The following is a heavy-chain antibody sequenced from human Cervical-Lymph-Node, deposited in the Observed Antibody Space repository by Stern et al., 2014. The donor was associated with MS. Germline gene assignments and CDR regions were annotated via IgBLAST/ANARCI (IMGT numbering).Heavy chain of an antibody. CDR1: GYFFTSYG. CDR3: ARDSLIRTFGVEEGMDV. J-gene: IGHJ6*02. Sequence: VQLVQSGAEVKKPGASVKVSCKASGYFFTSYGISWVRQAPGQGLEWMGWISADNGDTNYAQNVQGRVTMTTDTSTNTAYMELSSLRSDDTALDYCARDSLIRTFGVEEGMDVWGQGTTVTVSS. CDR2: ISADNGDT. V-gene: IGHV1-18*01. D-gene: IGHD3-3*01.